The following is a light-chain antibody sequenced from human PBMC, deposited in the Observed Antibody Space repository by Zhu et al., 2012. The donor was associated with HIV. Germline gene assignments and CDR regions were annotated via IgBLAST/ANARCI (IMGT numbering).Light chain of an antibody. CDR3: QQRTNWPIT. J-gene: IGKJ5*01. Sequence: EIVLTQSPDTLSLSPGERAILSCRASQSLATTFLAWFQQRRGQAPRLLIYAASTRATDIPDRFSASGSGTDFTLTISRLEPEDFALYYCQQRTNWPITFGQGTRLEIK. V-gene: IGKV3D-20*02. CDR1: QSLATTF. CDR2: AAS.